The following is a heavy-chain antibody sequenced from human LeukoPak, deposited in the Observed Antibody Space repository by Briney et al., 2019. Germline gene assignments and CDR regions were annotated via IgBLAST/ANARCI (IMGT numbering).Heavy chain of an antibody. CDR1: GYTFTSYG. CDR3: ARGRGLVGATTCAFDI. J-gene: IGHJ3*02. Sequence: ASVKVSCKASGYTFTSYGISWVRQAPGQGLEWMGGIIPIFGTANYAQKFQGRVTITADKSTSTAYMELSSLRSEDTAVYYCARGRGLVGATTCAFDIWGQGTMVTVSS. D-gene: IGHD1-26*01. V-gene: IGHV1-69*06. CDR2: IIPIFGTA.